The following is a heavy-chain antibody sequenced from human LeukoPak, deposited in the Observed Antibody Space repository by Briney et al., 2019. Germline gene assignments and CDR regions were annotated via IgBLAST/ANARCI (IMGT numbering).Heavy chain of an antibody. J-gene: IGHJ5*01. D-gene: IGHD6-13*01. Sequence: GGSLRLSCAASGFTFSSYAMHWVRQAPGKGLEWVAIIWYDGSNKYYADSVKGRFTISRDNSKSTLYLQMNSLRAEDTAVYYCAKGGYSSSWFGDSWGQGTLVTFSS. CDR3: AKGGYSSSWFGDS. CDR2: IWYDGSNK. V-gene: IGHV3-33*06. CDR1: GFTFSSYA.